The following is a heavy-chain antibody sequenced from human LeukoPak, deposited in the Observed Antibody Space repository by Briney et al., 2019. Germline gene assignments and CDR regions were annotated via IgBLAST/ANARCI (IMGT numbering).Heavy chain of an antibody. CDR3: AKPKVPVSHDYGVLFDY. CDR2: ISYDGSNK. Sequence: PGGFLRLSCAASGFTFSSYSMNWVRQAPGKGLEWVAVISYDGSNKYYADSVKGRFTISRDNSKNTLYLQMNSLRAEDTAVYYCAKPKVPVSHDYGVLFDYWGQGTLVTVSS. V-gene: IGHV3-30*18. J-gene: IGHJ4*02. CDR1: GFTFSSYS. D-gene: IGHD4-17*01.